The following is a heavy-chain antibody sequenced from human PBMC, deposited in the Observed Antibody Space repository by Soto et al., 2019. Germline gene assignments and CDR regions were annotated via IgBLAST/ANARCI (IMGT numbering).Heavy chain of an antibody. D-gene: IGHD3-3*01. CDR1: GGTFSSYA. CDR3: ARGLVITNYDFWSGYRWFDP. Sequence: GASVKVSCKASGGTFSSYAISWVRQAPGQGLEWMGGIIPIFGTANYAQKFQGRVTITADESTSTAYMELSSLRSEDTAVYYCARGLVITNYDFWSGYRWFDPWGQGTLVTVSS. CDR2: IIPIFGTA. V-gene: IGHV1-69*13. J-gene: IGHJ5*02.